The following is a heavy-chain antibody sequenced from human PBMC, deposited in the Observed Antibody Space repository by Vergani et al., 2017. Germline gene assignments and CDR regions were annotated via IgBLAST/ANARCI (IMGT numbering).Heavy chain of an antibody. D-gene: IGHD2-15*01. CDR2: IYYSGST. CDR3: ARDRRCSGGSCYGMDV. V-gene: IGHV4-59*12. CDR1: GGSLSSYY. J-gene: IGHJ6*02. Sequence: QVQLQESGPGLVKPSETLSLTCTVSGGSLSSYYWSWIRQPPGKGLEWIGYIYYSGSTNYNPSLKSRVTIAVDTSKNQFSLKLSSVTAADTAVYYCARDRRCSGGSCYGMDVWGQGTTVTVSS.